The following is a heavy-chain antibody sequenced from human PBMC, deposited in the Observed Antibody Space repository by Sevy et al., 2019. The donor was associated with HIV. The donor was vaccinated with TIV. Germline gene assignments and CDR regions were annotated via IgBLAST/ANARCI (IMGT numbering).Heavy chain of an antibody. CDR3: VRAIQSDGSF. J-gene: IGHJ4*02. CDR2: IRQDGTEI. CDR1: GFNLENFW. V-gene: IGHV3-7*01. Sequence: GGSLRLSCVASGFNLENFWMNWVRQAPGKGLEWVANIRQDGTEIYYVATVKGSFTISRDNARNLVHLQMNSMRVEATALYYCVRAIQSDGSFWGQGALVTVSS. D-gene: IGHD6-19*01.